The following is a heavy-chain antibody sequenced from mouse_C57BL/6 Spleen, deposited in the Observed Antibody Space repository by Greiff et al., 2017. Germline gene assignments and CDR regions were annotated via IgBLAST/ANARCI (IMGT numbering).Heavy chain of an antibody. V-gene: IGHV5-12*01. CDR3: ARYGSSYDYFDY. CDR2: ISNGGGST. Sequence: EVQLVESGGGLVQPGGSLKLSCAASGFTFSDYYMYWVRQTPEKRLEWVAYISNGGGSTYYPDTVKGRFTISRDNAKNTLYLQMSRLKSEDTAMYYCARYGSSYDYFDYWGQGTTLTVSS. CDR1: GFTFSDYY. J-gene: IGHJ2*01. D-gene: IGHD1-1*01.